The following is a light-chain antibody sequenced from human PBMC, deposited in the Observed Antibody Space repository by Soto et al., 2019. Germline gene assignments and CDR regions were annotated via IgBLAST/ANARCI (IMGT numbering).Light chain of an antibody. V-gene: IGLV2-14*01. Sequence: QSVLTQPASVSGSPGQSITISCTGTSSDLGGYNYVSWYQYHPGKAPKLMIYDVSNRPSGISNRFSASKSGNTASLTISGLQAEDEADYYCSSFTISRNTVIFGGGTQLTVL. CDR3: SSFTISRNTVI. CDR1: SSDLGGYNY. J-gene: IGLJ2*01. CDR2: DVS.